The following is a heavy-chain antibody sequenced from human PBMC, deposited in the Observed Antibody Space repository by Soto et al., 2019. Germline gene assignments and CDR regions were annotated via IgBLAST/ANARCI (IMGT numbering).Heavy chain of an antibody. V-gene: IGHV1-69*01. J-gene: IGHJ5*02. CDR2: VIPIFGPA. CDR3: ARLLSLPERFDP. CDR1: GSTFSSYA. D-gene: IGHD1-26*01. Sequence: QVKLVQSGAEVKKPGSSVKVSCKASGSTFSSYAISWVRQAPGQGLKWMGGVIPIFGPANYAQKFQGRVTITADESTSTAYMELSSLRSEDTAVYYCARLLSLPERFDPWGQGTLVTVSS.